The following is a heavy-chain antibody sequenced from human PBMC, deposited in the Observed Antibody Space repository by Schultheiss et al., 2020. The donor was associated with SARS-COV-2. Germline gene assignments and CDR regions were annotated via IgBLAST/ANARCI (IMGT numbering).Heavy chain of an antibody. V-gene: IGHV3-48*04. J-gene: IGHJ4*02. CDR1: GFTFSSYS. CDR3: ARDLGEYDFWSGDLDY. D-gene: IGHD3-3*01. Sequence: SCAASGFTFSSYSMNWVRQAPGKGLEWVSYISSSSSTIYYADSVKGRFTISRDNAKNSLYLQMNSLRAEDTAVYYCARDLGEYDFWSGDLDYWGQGTLVTVSS. CDR2: ISSSSSTI.